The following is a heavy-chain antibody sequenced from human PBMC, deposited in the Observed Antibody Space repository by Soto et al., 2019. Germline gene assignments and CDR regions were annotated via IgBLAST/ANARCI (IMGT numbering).Heavy chain of an antibody. J-gene: IGHJ4*02. CDR3: AKDLGYSSSWYADY. V-gene: IGHV3-23*01. Sequence: EVQLLESGGGLVQPGGSLTLSCAASGFTFSSYAMSWVRQAPGKGLEWVSAVSGSGGSTYYADSVKGRFTISRDNSKYTLYLQMNSLRAEDTAVYYCAKDLGYSSSWYADYWGQGTLVTVSS. CDR1: GFTFSSYA. CDR2: VSGSGGST. D-gene: IGHD6-13*01.